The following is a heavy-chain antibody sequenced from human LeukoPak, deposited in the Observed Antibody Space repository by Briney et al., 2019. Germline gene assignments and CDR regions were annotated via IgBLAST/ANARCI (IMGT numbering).Heavy chain of an antibody. CDR2: IYNSGSS. V-gene: IGHV4-59*01. J-gene: IGHJ4*02. D-gene: IGHD3-22*01. CDR3: ARGGYFDSPFDY. Sequence: PPETPSLTCILSGGSISSYYWNWLRLPPGKGLEWIGSIYNSGSSNYNLSLRSRVTISVATSKTQFSLKLTSVTAADTAVYYCARGGYFDSPFDYWGQGTLVTVSS. CDR1: GGSISSYY.